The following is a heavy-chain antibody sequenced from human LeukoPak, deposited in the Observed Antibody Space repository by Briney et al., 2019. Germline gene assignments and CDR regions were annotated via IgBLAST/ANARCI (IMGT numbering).Heavy chain of an antibody. J-gene: IGHJ4*02. Sequence: GGSLRLSCAASGFIFSNYGMHWVRQAPGKGLEWVAFIRYDGHDQYYRDSVRGRFTISRDNSETTLYLQMDNLRTEDTAVYYCAKDVEVVVPLGLDSWGQGILVTVSS. CDR3: AKDVEVVVPLGLDS. D-gene: IGHD2-2*01. CDR1: GFIFSNYG. CDR2: IRYDGHDQ. V-gene: IGHV3-30*02.